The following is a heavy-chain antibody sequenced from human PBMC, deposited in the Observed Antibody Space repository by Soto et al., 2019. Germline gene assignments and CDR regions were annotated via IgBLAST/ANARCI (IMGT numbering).Heavy chain of an antibody. V-gene: IGHV1-69*01. CDR2: TIPIFGTA. D-gene: IGHD3-22*01. CDR3: ARDAGHYYDSSGYYATFDY. J-gene: IGHJ4*02. CDR1: GGTFSSYA. Sequence: QVQLVQSGAEVKKPGSSVKVSCKASGGTFSSYAISWVRQAPGQGLEWMGGTIPIFGTANYAQKFQGRVTITADESTSTAYMELSSLRSEDTAVYYCARDAGHYYDSSGYYATFDYWGQGTLVTVSS.